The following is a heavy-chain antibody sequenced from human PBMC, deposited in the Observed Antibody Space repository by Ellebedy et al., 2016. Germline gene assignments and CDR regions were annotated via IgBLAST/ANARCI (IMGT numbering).Heavy chain of an antibody. CDR1: GFTFDDYA. J-gene: IGHJ4*02. CDR2: ISWDGGST. V-gene: IGHV3-43D*03. D-gene: IGHD5-24*01. Sequence: GESLKISCAASGFTFDDYAMHWVRQAPGKGLEWVSLISWDGGSTYYADSVKGRFTISRDNSKNSLYLQMNSLRAEDTALYYCAKDIGVSVWLQSGGFDYWGQGTLVTVSS. CDR3: AKDIGVSVWLQSGGFDY.